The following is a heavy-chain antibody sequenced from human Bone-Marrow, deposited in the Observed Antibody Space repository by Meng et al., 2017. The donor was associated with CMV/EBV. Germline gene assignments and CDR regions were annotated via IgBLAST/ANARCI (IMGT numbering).Heavy chain of an antibody. D-gene: IGHD6-6*01. Sequence: KVSCKGSGYSFTSYWIGWVRQMPGKGLEWMGIIYPGDSDTRYSPSFQGQVTISADKSISTAYLQWSSLKASDTAMYYCARSMYSSSLVYGMDVWGQGTTVIVSS. CDR1: GYSFTSYW. J-gene: IGHJ6*02. CDR2: IYPGDSDT. V-gene: IGHV5-51*01. CDR3: ARSMYSSSLVYGMDV.